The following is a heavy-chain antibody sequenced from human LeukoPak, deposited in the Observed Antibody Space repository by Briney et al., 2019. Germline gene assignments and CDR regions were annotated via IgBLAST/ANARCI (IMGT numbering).Heavy chain of an antibody. CDR3: ARWGGDYYDSSAIDY. CDR1: GYTFTSYG. D-gene: IGHD3-22*01. J-gene: IGHJ4*02. CDR2: ISAYNGNT. V-gene: IGHV1-18*01. Sequence: ASVKVSCKASGYTFTSYGISWVRQAPGQGLEWMGWISAYNGNTNYAQKLQGRVTMTRNTSISTAYMELSSLRAEDTAVYYCARWGGDYYDSSAIDYWGQGTLVTVSS.